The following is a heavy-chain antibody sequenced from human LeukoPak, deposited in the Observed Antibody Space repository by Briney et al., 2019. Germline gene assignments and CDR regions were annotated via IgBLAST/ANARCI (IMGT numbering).Heavy chain of an antibody. CDR2: IYHSGST. Sequence: SETLSLTCTVSGYSISSGYYWGWIRQPPGKGLEWIGSIYHSGSTYYNPSLKSRVTISVDTSKNQFSLKLSSVTAADTAVYYCARGLTELRADYNWYFDLWGRGTLVTVSS. D-gene: IGHD1-7*01. CDR1: GYSISSGYY. CDR3: ARGLTELRADYNWYFDL. J-gene: IGHJ2*01. V-gene: IGHV4-38-2*02.